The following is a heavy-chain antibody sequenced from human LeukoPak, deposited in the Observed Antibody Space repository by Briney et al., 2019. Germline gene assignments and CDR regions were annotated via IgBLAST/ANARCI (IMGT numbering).Heavy chain of an antibody. CDR3: ARDLGVAAFDI. V-gene: IGHV4-39*07. J-gene: IGHJ3*02. CDR1: GGSISSSSYY. Sequence: RSETLSLTCTVSGGSISSSSYYWGWIRQPPGKGLEWIGSIYYSGSTYYNPSLKSRVTISVDTSKNQFSLKLSSVTAADTAVYYCARDLGVAAFDIWGQGTMVTVSS. CDR2: IYYSGST.